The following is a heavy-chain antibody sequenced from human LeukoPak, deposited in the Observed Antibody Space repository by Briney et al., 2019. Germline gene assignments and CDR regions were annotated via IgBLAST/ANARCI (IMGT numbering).Heavy chain of an antibody. CDR1: GGSFSGYY. J-gene: IGHJ6*03. Sequence: SVTLSLTCAVYGGSFSGYYWSWIRQPPGKGLEWIGEINHSGSTNYNPSLKSRVTISVDTSKNQFSLKLSSVTAADTAVYYCARGLVIKYYYYYYMDVWGKGTTVTVSS. V-gene: IGHV4-34*01. D-gene: IGHD3-9*01. CDR3: ARGLVIKYYYYYYMDV. CDR2: INHSGST.